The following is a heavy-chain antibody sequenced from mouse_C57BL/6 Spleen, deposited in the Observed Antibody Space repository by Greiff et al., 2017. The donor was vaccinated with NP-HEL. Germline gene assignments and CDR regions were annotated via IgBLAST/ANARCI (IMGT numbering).Heavy chain of an antibody. D-gene: IGHD2-1*01. Sequence: QVQLQQSGAELVRPGSSVKLSCKASGYTFTSYWMHWVKQRPIQGLEWIGNIDPSDSETHYNQKFKDKATLTVDKSSSTAYMQLSSLTSEDSAVYYCARSNGNYEAYYAMDYWGQGTSVTVSS. CDR2: IDPSDSET. CDR1: GYTFTSYW. J-gene: IGHJ4*01. V-gene: IGHV1-52*01. CDR3: ARSNGNYEAYYAMDY.